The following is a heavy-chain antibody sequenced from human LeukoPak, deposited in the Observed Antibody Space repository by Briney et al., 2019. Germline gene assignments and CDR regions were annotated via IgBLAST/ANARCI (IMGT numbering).Heavy chain of an antibody. CDR1: GLIFSNYA. V-gene: IGHV3-23*01. CDR2: ISGSDGST. D-gene: IGHD5-12*01. Sequence: GGSLRLSCAASGLIFSNYAMSWVRQAPGKGLEWVSTISGSDGSTYYADSVKGRFTISRDNAKNTLYLQMNSLRAEDTAVYYCARGGLGGYGRYFDYWGQGTLVTVSS. CDR3: ARGGLGGYGRYFDY. J-gene: IGHJ4*02.